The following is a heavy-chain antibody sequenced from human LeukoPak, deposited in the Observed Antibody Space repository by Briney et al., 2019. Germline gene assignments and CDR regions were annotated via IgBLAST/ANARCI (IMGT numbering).Heavy chain of an antibody. CDR3: ARGHNENNYKSTIDV. CDR2: IYHSGST. CDR1: GASISTSTW. J-gene: IGHJ3*01. D-gene: IGHD1/OR15-1a*01. V-gene: IGHV4-4*02. Sequence: HSEPLSLTCAVSGASISTSTWWSWVRQPPGKGLEWIGEIYHSGSTNRNPSLKSRVTISVDKTKNQFSLKLSSVTAADTAMYYCARGHNENNYKSTIDVWGQGTMVTVSS.